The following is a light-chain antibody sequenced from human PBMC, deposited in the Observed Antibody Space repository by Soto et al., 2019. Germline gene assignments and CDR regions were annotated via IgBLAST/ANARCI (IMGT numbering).Light chain of an antibody. CDR3: QQYNNWPHT. V-gene: IGKV3-15*01. CDR1: QSVNSN. CDR2: GAS. J-gene: IGKJ4*01. Sequence: EIVMKQSPATLSVSPGERATLSCRASQSVNSNLAWFQQKPGQAPRLLIYGASTRATGIPTRFSGRGSGREFTLTISSLQSEDFAVYYCQQYNNWPHTFGGGTKVEIK.